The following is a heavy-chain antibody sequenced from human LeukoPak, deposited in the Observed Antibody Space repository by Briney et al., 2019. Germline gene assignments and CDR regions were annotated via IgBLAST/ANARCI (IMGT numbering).Heavy chain of an antibody. Sequence: ASVKVSCKASGGTFSSYAISWVRQAPGQGLEWMGRIIPILGIANYAQKFQGRVTITVDKSTSTAYMELSSLRSEDTAVYYCARETYYDILTGYYSDDYWGQGTLVTVSS. CDR1: GGTFSSYA. D-gene: IGHD3-9*01. CDR3: ARETYYDILTGYYSDDY. J-gene: IGHJ4*02. V-gene: IGHV1-69*04. CDR2: IIPILGIA.